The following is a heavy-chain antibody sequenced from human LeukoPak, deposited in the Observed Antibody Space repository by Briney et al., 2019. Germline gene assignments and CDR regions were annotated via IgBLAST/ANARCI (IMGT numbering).Heavy chain of an antibody. Sequence: ASVTVSCKASGYTFTCYYMHWVRQAPGPGLQWIGLLNPNSGDTNYAQKFQGRVTMTRDTSISTAYMELSRLRSDDTAVYYCARGQYYYDSSGYLNAFDIWGQGTMVTVSS. V-gene: IGHV1-2*02. CDR3: ARGQYYYDSSGYLNAFDI. CDR2: LNPNSGDT. D-gene: IGHD3-22*01. J-gene: IGHJ3*02. CDR1: GYTFTCYY.